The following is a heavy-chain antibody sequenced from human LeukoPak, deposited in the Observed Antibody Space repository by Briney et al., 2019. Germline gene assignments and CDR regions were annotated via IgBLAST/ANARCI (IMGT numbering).Heavy chain of an antibody. Sequence: GGSLRLSCAASGFTFSSYAMSWVRQAPGKGLEWVSAISGSGGSTYYADSVKGRFTISRDNSKNTLYLQMNSLRAEDTAVHYCAKDSMARNYYGSGSYPIFDYWGQGTLVTVSS. D-gene: IGHD3-10*01. CDR3: AKDSMARNYYGSGSYPIFDY. CDR1: GFTFSSYA. V-gene: IGHV3-23*01. J-gene: IGHJ4*02. CDR2: ISGSGGST.